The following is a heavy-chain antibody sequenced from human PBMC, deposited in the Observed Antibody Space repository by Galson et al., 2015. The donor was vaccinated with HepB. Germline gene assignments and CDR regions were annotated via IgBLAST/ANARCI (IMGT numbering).Heavy chain of an antibody. J-gene: IGHJ6*03. Sequence: SVKVSCKASGYTFTSYDINWVRQATGQGLEWMGWMNPNSGNTGYAQKFQGRVTMTRNTSISTAYMELSSLRSEDTAVYYCARTFGGYYGSGSYYNTLHYYYYYMDVWGKGTTVTVSS. V-gene: IGHV1-8*01. CDR1: GYTFTSYD. CDR2: MNPNSGNT. CDR3: ARTFGGYYGSGSYYNTLHYYYYYMDV. D-gene: IGHD3-10*01.